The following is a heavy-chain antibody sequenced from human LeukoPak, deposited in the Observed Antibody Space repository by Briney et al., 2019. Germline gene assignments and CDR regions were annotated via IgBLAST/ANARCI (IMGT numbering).Heavy chain of an antibody. J-gene: IGHJ1*01. CDR2: ISSSSSYI. V-gene: IGHV3-21*01. D-gene: IGHD2-21*02. CDR3: ARDDTYCGGDCPRAEYFQH. CDR1: GSTFSSYS. Sequence: GGSLRLSCAASGSTFSSYSMNWFRQAPGKGLEWVSSISSSSSYIYYADSVKGRFTISRDNAKNSLYLQMNSLRAEDTAVYYCARDDTYCGGDCPRAEYFQHWGQGTLVTVSS.